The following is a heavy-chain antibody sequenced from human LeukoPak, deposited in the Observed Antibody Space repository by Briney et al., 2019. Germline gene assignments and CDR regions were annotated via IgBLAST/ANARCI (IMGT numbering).Heavy chain of an antibody. V-gene: IGHV3-7*02. CDR2: IDQSGGRN. CDR1: GFTFSRFW. D-gene: IGHD6-13*01. CDR3: TRAVAAADFSPGY. Sequence: PGGSLRLSCAASGFTFSRFWMNWVRQAPGRGLEWVANIDQSGGRNNYVDSVKGRFTISRDNSKNTLYLQMNSLRAEDTAVYFCTRAVAAADFSPGYWGQGTLVTVSS. J-gene: IGHJ4*02.